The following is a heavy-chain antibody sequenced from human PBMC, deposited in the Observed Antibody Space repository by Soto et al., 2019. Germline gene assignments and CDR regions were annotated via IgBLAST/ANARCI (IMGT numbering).Heavy chain of an antibody. V-gene: IGHV3-23*01. CDR2: IFANSANT. J-gene: IGHJ4*02. CDR3: ARERYCAGNDCYSGGGFGH. CDR1: GFTSSSYA. Sequence: EALLLESGGGLVQPGGSLRLSCAASGFTSSSYAMSWVRQAPGKGLEWVSGIFANSANTFHADFVEGRFTISRDNSKNTVFLQMNNLRAEDTAIYFCARERYCAGNDCYSGGGFGHWGRGTLVTVSS. D-gene: IGHD2-8*02.